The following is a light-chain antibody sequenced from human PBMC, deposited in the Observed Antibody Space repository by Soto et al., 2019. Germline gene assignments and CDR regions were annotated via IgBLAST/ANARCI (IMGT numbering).Light chain of an antibody. CDR2: GAS. Sequence: EIVLTQSPGTLSLSPGERATLSCRASQSVSSSYLAWYQQKPGQAPRLLIYGASSRATGIPDRFSGSGSGTEFTLTISRLETDEFAGYYCQQGKILGEFGEGTKVDIK. J-gene: IGKJ1*01. CDR1: QSVSSSY. CDR3: QQGKILGE. V-gene: IGKV3-20*01.